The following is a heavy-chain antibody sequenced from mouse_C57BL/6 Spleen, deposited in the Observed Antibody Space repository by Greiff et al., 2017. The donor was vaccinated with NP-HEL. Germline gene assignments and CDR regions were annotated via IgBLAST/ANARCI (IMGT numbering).Heavy chain of an antibody. J-gene: IGHJ4*01. CDR1: GFSFNTYA. CDR3: VSAYYSNLYAMDY. V-gene: IGHV10-1*01. D-gene: IGHD2-5*01. CDR2: IRSKSNNYAT. Sequence: EVKLQESGGGLVQPKGSLKLSCAASGFSFNTYAMNWVRQAPGKGLEWVARIRSKSNNYATYYADSVKDRFTISRDDSESMLYLQMNNLKTEDIAMYYCVSAYYSNLYAMDYWGQGTSVTVSS.